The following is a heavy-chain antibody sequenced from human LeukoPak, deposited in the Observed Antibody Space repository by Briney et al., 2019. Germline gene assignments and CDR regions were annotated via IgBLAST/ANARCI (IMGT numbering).Heavy chain of an antibody. Sequence: ASVKVSCKASGYTFTGYYMHWVRQAPGQGLEWMGWINPNSGGTNYAQKFQGRVTMTRDTSISTAYMKLSRLRSDDTAVYYCARRGSHGYSYGYDYWGQGTLVTVSS. D-gene: IGHD5-18*01. J-gene: IGHJ4*02. CDR2: INPNSGGT. V-gene: IGHV1-2*02. CDR1: GYTFTGYY. CDR3: ARRGSHGYSYGYDY.